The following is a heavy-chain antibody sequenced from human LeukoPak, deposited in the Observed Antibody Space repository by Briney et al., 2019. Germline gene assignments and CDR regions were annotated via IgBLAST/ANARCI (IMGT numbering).Heavy chain of an antibody. Sequence: PSETLSLTCTVSGGSISSYYWSWIRQHPGKGLEWIGYIYYSGSTYYNPSLKSRVTISVDTSKNQFSLKLSSVTAADTAVYYCARTYDSSGYNFDYWGQGTLVTVSS. CDR2: IYYSGST. CDR3: ARTYDSSGYNFDY. D-gene: IGHD3-22*01. V-gene: IGHV4-59*06. J-gene: IGHJ4*02. CDR1: GGSISSYY.